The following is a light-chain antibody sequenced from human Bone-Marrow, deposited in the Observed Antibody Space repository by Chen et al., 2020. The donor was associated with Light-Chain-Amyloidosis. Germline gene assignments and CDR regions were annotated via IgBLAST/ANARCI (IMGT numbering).Light chain of an antibody. CDR1: NIGSTS. CDR3: QVWDRSSDRPV. CDR2: DVS. V-gene: IGLV3-21*02. Sequence: SYVLTQPSSVSVAPGQTATIACGGNNIGSTSVHWYQQTPGQAPLLVVYDVSDRPSGIPERLSGSNSGNTATLTISRVEAGDEADYDCQVWDRSSDRPVFGGGTKLTVL. J-gene: IGLJ3*02.